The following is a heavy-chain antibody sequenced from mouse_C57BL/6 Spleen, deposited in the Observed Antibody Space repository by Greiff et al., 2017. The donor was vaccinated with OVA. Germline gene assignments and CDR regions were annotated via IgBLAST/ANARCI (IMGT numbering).Heavy chain of an antibody. J-gene: IGHJ2*01. CDR3: TRNWDVGGFGY. CDR2: IYWDDDK. CDR1: GFSLSTSGMG. V-gene: IGHV8-12*01. D-gene: IGHD4-1*01. Sequence: QVTLKESGPGILQSSQTLSLTCSFSGFSLSTSGMGVSWIRQPSGKGLEWLAHIYWDDDKRYNPSLKSRLTISKDTSRNQVFLKITSVDTADTATFYCTRNWDVGGFGYWGQGTTLTVSS.